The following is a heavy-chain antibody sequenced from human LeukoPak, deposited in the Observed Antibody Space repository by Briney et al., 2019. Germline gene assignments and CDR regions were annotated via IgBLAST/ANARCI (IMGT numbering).Heavy chain of an antibody. J-gene: IGHJ6*03. CDR1: GYTFTSYG. D-gene: IGHD3-10*01. CDR3: ARAGSGSYYYYMDV. Sequence: ASVKVSCKASGYTFTSYGISWVRQAPGQGLEWMGWISGYDGNTNYAQSFWGRVTMTTDTSTSTAYMELRSLRSDDTAVYYCARAGSGSYYYYMDVWGKGTTVTISS. CDR2: ISGYDGNT. V-gene: IGHV1-18*01.